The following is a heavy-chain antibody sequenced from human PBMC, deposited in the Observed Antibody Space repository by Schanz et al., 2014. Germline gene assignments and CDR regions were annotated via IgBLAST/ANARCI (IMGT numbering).Heavy chain of an antibody. Sequence: QVQLQESGPGLVKPSETLSLTCAVSGASVSSFYWSWIRQPAGKGLEWIGHVYATGRTKYNPSLKSRVTMSVETSQKQISLKLTSVTAADTAFYFCARVSRGGVFDFWGPGILVTVSS. D-gene: IGHD3-3*01. CDR3: ARVSRGGVFDF. CDR1: GASVSSFY. J-gene: IGHJ4*02. CDR2: VYATGRT. V-gene: IGHV4-4*07.